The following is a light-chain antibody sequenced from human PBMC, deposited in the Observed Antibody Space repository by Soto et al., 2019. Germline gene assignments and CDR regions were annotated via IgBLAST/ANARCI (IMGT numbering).Light chain of an antibody. CDR3: QQSYRAPLT. V-gene: IGKV1-39*01. CDR1: QTINTY. Sequence: DIQMTQSPSSLSASVGDRVTITCRASQTINTYLNWYQQKPGKAPKLVIHAASSVQSGVPSRFSGSGSGTDFTLTISSLQTEDFATYYCQQSYRAPLTFGPGTKVDIK. J-gene: IGKJ3*01. CDR2: AAS.